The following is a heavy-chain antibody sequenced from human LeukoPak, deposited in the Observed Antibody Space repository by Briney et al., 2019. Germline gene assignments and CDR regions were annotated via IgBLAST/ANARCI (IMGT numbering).Heavy chain of an antibody. CDR1: GFTFSTSW. J-gene: IGHJ4*02. Sequence: QPGGFLRLSCAASGFTFSTSWMSWVRQAPGKGLGWVANIQQDGSAKYYVDSVKGRFTISRDNAKNSLYLQMNSLRAEDTAVYYCARFSLYDNSGYYSWLFDFWGQGTLVTVSS. V-gene: IGHV3-7*01. CDR2: IQQDGSAK. D-gene: IGHD3-22*01. CDR3: ARFSLYDNSGYYSWLFDF.